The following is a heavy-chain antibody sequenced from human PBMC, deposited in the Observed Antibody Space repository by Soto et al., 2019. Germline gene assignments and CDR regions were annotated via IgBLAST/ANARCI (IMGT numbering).Heavy chain of an antibody. CDR1: WFTFSCHL. CDR3: ARTPGRRFGRPHAFDI. Sequence: GSQILSFSAPWFTFSCHLMDWVRQTPGEGLVWVSRINSDGSSTSYADSVKGRFTISRDNAKNTLYLQMNSLRAEDTAVDYCARTPGRRFGRPHAFDIWGKGTRVTVSS. CDR2: INSDGSST. D-gene: IGHD3-10*01. J-gene: IGHJ3*02. V-gene: IGHV3-74*01.